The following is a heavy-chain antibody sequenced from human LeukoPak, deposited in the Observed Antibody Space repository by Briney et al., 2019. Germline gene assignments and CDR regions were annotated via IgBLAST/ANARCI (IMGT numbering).Heavy chain of an antibody. J-gene: IGHJ4*02. CDR2: ISSSSSYI. D-gene: IGHD3-22*01. Sequence: GGSLRLSCAASGFTFSSYTMNWVRQAPGKGLEWVSSISSSSSYIYYADSVKGRFTISRDNAKNSLYLQMNSLRAEDTAVYYCARGGSGYYDSSGYYRNWGQGTLVTVSS. V-gene: IGHV3-21*04. CDR3: ARGGSGYYDSSGYYRN. CDR1: GFTFSSYT.